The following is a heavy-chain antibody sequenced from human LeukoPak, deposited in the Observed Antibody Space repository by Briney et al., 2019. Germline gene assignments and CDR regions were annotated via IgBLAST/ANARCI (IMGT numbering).Heavy chain of an antibody. D-gene: IGHD2-2*01. V-gene: IGHV1-69*05. J-gene: IGHJ6*03. CDR2: IIPIFGTA. CDR1: EGTFSSYA. Sequence: SVKVSCKASEGTFSSYAISWVRQAPGQGLEWMGGIIPIFGTANYAQKFQGRVTITTDESTSTAYMELSSLRSEDTAVYYCARSRQLLYYYYYYMDVWGKGTTVTVSS. CDR3: ARSRQLLYYYYYYMDV.